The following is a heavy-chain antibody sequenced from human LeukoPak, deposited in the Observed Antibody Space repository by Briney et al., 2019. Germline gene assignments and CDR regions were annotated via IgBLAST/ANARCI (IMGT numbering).Heavy chain of an antibody. CDR1: GYTFTGYY. Sequence: GASAKVSCKASGYTFTGYYLHWVRQAPGKGLEWMGWINPNSGGTKYAQKFQGRVTMTRDTSISTAYMELNRLRSDDTAVYYCARGLVPRYYYYMDVWGKGTTVTVSS. J-gene: IGHJ6*03. CDR2: INPNSGGT. D-gene: IGHD2-2*01. CDR3: ARGLVPRYYYYMDV. V-gene: IGHV1-2*02.